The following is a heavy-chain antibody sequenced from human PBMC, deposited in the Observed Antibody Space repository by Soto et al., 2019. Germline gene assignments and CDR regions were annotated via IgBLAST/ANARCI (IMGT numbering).Heavy chain of an antibody. J-gene: IGHJ4*02. V-gene: IGHV1-2*02. CDR1: GYSFTAYY. CDR3: ARDRPPDY. Sequence: QVQLVQSGAEVKKPGASVKVSCQASGYSFTAYYVHWVRQAPGQGLEWMGWINPNTGGTTYAQKFQGRVTMIRDTSISTAYMELSSLRSDDTALYYCARDRPPDYWGQGTLVTVSS. CDR2: INPNTGGT.